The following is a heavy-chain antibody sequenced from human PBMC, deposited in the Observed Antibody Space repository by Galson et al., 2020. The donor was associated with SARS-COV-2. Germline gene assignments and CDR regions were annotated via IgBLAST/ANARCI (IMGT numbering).Heavy chain of an antibody. Sequence: ASVKVSCKASGYTFTSYGISWVRQAPGQGLEWMGWISAYNGNTNYAQKLQGRVTMTTDTSTSTAYMELRSLRSDDTAVYYCARDWAEIYGDYANWFDPWGQGTLVTVSS. J-gene: IGHJ5*02. CDR2: ISAYNGNT. CDR3: ARDWAEIYGDYANWFDP. CDR1: GYTFTSYG. V-gene: IGHV1-18*04. D-gene: IGHD4-17*01.